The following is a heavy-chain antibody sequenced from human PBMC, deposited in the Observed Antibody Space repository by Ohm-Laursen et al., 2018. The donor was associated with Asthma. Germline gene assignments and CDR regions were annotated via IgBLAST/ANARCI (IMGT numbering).Heavy chain of an antibody. CDR1: GFTFDDYA. CDR2: ISWNSGSI. J-gene: IGHJ4*02. CDR3: AKSKGELRGGLPYYFDY. V-gene: IGHV3-9*01. Sequence: SLRLSCAASGFTFDDYAMHWVRQAPGKGLEWVSGISWNSGSIGYADSVKGRFTISRDNAKNSLYLQMNSLRAEDTALYYCAKSKGELRGGLPYYFDYWGQGTLVTVSS. D-gene: IGHD1-7*01.